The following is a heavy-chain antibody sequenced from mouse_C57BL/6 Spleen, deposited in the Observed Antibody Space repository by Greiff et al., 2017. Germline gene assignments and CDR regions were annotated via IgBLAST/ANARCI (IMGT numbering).Heavy chain of an antibody. V-gene: IGHV3-6*01. CDR2: ISYDGSN. J-gene: IGHJ2*01. CDR1: GYSITSGYY. CDR3: ARDFYRRYFDY. Sequence: EVHLVESGPGLVKPSQSLSLTCSVTGYSITSGYYWNWIRQFPGNKLEWMGYISYDGSNNYNPSLKNRISITRDTSKNQFFLKLNSVTTEDTATYYCARDFYRRYFDYWGQGTTLTVSS.